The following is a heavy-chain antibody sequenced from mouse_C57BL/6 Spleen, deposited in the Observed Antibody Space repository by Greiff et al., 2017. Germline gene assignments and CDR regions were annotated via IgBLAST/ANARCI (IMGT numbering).Heavy chain of an antibody. CDR2: ICGGGGNT. CDR1: GYTFSSYT. CDR3: AVQGYYGSYYCAMDY. D-gene: IGHD1-1*01. V-gene: IGHV5-9*01. Sequence: EVQLVESGAGLVKPGASLKLSCAASGYTFSSYTMSWVRQTPEKRLEWVGNICGGGGNTYYPDSVKGRITMPRDNAKNTLYLQMSRLRSEDTALYYCAVQGYYGSYYCAMDYWGQGTSVTVSS. J-gene: IGHJ4*01.